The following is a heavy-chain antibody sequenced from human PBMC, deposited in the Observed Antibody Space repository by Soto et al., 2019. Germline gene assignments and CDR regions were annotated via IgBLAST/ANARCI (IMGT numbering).Heavy chain of an antibody. D-gene: IGHD3-22*01. CDR1: GYTFTSYG. J-gene: IGHJ3*02. V-gene: IGHV1-18*01. CDR3: ARPGYYYRSGYKRGNAFDI. Sequence: QVQLVQSGAEVKKPGASVKVSCKASGYTFTSYGIIWVRQAPGQGLEWMGWISAYNGNTNYAQKLQGRVTMTTDTSTSTAYMELRSLRSDDTAVYYCARPGYYYRSGYKRGNAFDIWGQGTMVTVSS. CDR2: ISAYNGNT.